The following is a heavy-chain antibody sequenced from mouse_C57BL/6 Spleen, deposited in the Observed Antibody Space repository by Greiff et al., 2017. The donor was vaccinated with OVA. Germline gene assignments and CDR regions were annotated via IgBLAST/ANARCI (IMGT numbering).Heavy chain of an antibody. CDR1: GYTFTSYW. J-gene: IGHJ2*01. V-gene: IGHV1-69*01. Sequence: VQLQQPGAELVMPGASVKLSCKASGYTFTSYWMHWVKQRPGQGLEWIGEIDPSDSYTNYNQKFKGKSTLTVDKSSSTAYMQLSSLTSEDSAVYYCARDYYGSSTGFDYWGQGTTLTVSS. D-gene: IGHD1-1*01. CDR2: IDPSDSYT. CDR3: ARDYYGSSTGFDY.